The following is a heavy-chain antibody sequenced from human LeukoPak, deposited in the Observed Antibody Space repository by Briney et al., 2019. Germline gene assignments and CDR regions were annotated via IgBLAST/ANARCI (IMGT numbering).Heavy chain of an antibody. V-gene: IGHV5-51*01. CDR1: GYIFTSYW. D-gene: IGHD5-18*01. J-gene: IGHJ4*02. CDR2: IYPGDSDT. CDR3: ASNRGYTYGYYFVY. Sequence: GASLQISCKGSGYIFTSYWIGWVRQLPGKGLEWMGIIYPGDSDTRYSPSFQGQVTISADKSISTAYLQWSSLKASDTAMYYCASNRGYTYGYYFVYWGQGTLVTVSS.